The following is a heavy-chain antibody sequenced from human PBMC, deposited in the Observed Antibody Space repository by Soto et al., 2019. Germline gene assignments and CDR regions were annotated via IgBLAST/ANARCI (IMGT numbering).Heavy chain of an antibody. V-gene: IGHV3-15*01. CDR2: TKSKTDGGTT. CDR3: TSEDAFDI. J-gene: IGHJ3*02. CDR1: GFTFSNAW. Sequence: GGSLRLSCAASGFTFSNAWMSWVRQAPGKGLEWVGRTKSKTDGGTTDYAAPVKGRFTISRDDSKNTLYLQMNSLKTEDTAVYYCTSEDAFDIWGQGTMVTVSS.